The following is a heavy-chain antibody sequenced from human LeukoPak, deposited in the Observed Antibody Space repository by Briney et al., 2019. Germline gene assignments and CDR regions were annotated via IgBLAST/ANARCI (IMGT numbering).Heavy chain of an antibody. CDR2: ISSDGRTT. Sequence: GGSLRLSCAASGFTFSSYGMHWVRQAPGKGLVWVARISSDGRTTSYADSVKGRFTISRDNAKNTLYLQMSSLGAEDTAVYYCARGERAMLYWGQGTLVTVSS. CDR1: GFTFSSYG. CDR3: ARGERAMLY. J-gene: IGHJ4*02. D-gene: IGHD3-16*01. V-gene: IGHV3-74*01.